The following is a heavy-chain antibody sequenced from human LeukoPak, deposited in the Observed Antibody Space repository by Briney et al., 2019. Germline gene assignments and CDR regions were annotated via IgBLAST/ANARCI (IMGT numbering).Heavy chain of an antibody. CDR2: INPNSGGT. J-gene: IGHJ4*02. V-gene: IGHV1-2*02. Sequence: ASVKVSCKASGYTFTSYGISWVRQAPGQGLEWMGWINPNSGGTNYAQKFQGRVTMTRDTSISIAYMELSRLRSDDTAVYYCARGVAGTPLTDYWGQGTLVTVSS. D-gene: IGHD6-19*01. CDR3: ARGVAGTPLTDY. CDR1: GYTFTSYG.